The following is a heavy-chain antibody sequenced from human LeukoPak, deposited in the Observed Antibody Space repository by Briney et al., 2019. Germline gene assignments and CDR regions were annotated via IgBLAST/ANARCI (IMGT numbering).Heavy chain of an antibody. CDR1: GYTFTGYY. D-gene: IGHD4-17*01. CDR3: ARVAYLTTSSDAFDI. Sequence: ASVKVSCKASGYTFTGYYMHWVRQAPGQGLEWMGWINPNSGGTNYAQKFQGRVTMTRDTSISTAYMELSRLRSDDTAVYYSARVAYLTTSSDAFDIWGQGTMVTVSS. J-gene: IGHJ3*02. V-gene: IGHV1-2*02. CDR2: INPNSGGT.